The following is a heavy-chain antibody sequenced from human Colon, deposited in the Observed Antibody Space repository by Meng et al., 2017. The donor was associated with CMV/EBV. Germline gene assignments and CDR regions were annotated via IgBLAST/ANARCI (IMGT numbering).Heavy chain of an antibody. CDR1: GSAITSYA. Sequence: AQLLESRPGLVKPSATLSRTCTVSGSAITSYAWSWIRQPAGKGLEWIGRVYISGNTNYNPSLKSRVTMSIDTSKNQLSLNIRSVTAADTAVYYCARDSNLSGLAYWGQGTLVTVSS. CDR3: ARDSNLSGLAY. D-gene: IGHD3-10*01. CDR2: VYISGNT. J-gene: IGHJ4*02. V-gene: IGHV4-4*07.